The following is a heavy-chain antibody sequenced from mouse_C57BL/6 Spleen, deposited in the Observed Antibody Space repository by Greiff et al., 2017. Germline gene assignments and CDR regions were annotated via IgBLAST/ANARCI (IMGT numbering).Heavy chain of an antibody. V-gene: IGHV1-50*01. Sequence: QVQLQQPGAELVKPGASVKLSCKASGYTFTSYWMQWVKQRPGQGLEWIGEIDPSDSYTNYNQKFKGKATLTVDTSSSTAYMQLSSLTSEDSAVYYCARAAVVARDFDYWGQGTTLTVSS. CDR2: IDPSDSYT. J-gene: IGHJ2*01. D-gene: IGHD1-1*01. CDR3: ARAAVVARDFDY. CDR1: GYTFTSYW.